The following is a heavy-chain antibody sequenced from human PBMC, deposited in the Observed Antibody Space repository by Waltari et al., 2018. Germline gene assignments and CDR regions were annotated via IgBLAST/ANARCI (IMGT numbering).Heavy chain of an antibody. J-gene: IGHJ4*02. CDR1: GFTFSNYW. V-gene: IGHV3-74*01. D-gene: IGHD3-22*01. CDR2: IKHDGTGT. Sequence: VQLVESGGGLVQPGGSLTLSCEVSGFTFSNYWMHWVRQVPGKGLVWVSRIKHDGTGTIYADSVQGRFTISRDNGKNTLYLQMNSLRGEDTAVYFCGRGYNDRRLDYRGQGTLVTVSS. CDR3: GRGYNDRRLDY.